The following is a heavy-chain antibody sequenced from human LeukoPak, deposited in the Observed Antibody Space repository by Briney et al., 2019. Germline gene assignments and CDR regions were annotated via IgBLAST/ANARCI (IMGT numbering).Heavy chain of an antibody. CDR1: GYTFTNYD. Sequence: ASVKVSCKASGYTFTNYDINWVRQATGQGLEWMGWMNPNSANTGYAQKFQGRVTMTRNTSISTAYMELSSLRSEDTALYYCARVNCSSTSCRSKFLDYWGQGTLVTVSS. CDR3: ARVNCSSTSCRSKFLDY. D-gene: IGHD2-2*01. V-gene: IGHV1-8*01. CDR2: MNPNSANT. J-gene: IGHJ4*02.